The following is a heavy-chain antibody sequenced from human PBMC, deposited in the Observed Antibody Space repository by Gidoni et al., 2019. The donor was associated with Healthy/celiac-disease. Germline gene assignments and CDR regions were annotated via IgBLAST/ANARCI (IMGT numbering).Heavy chain of an antibody. V-gene: IGHV1-2*02. D-gene: IGHD6-19*01. Sequence: QVQLVPSGAEVNKPGASVTVSCTAPLSPFTGYYMHWVRQAPGQGLEWMGWINTNSGGTNYAQKFQGRVTMSRDTSSSTAYMELSRLRSDDTAVYYGARAGYSSGGHQARRQGRGFDPWGQGTLVTVSS. CDR3: ARAGYSSGGHQARRQGRGFDP. CDR2: INTNSGGT. J-gene: IGHJ5*02. CDR1: LSPFTGYY.